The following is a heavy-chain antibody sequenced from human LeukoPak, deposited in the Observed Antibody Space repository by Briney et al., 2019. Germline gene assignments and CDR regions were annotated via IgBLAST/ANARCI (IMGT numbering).Heavy chain of an antibody. CDR2: ISYDGSNK. V-gene: IGHV3-30-3*01. J-gene: IGHJ3*02. CDR1: GFTFSSYA. CDR3: PRLNCGGDCYPTPGGAFDI. Sequence: YPGRSLRLSCAASGFTFSSYAMHWVRQAPGKGLEWVAVISYDGSNKYYADSVKGRFTISRDNSKNTLYLQMNSLRAEETAVYYCPRLNCGGDCYPTPGGAFDIWGQGTMVTVSS. D-gene: IGHD2-21*02.